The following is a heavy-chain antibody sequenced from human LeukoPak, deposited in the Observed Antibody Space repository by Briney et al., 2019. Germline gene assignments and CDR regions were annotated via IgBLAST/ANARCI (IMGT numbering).Heavy chain of an antibody. J-gene: IGHJ4*02. V-gene: IGHV3-49*04. CDR3: TSVFYDTSGYYSGHFDY. CDR2: IRRKGYGGTT. Sequence: GGSLRLSCTASGFTFADYSMGWVRQAPGKGLEWVGFIRRKGYGGTTEHAASVKGRFIISRDDSKSIAYLQMNSLKIEDTAVYYCTSVFYDTSGYYSGHFDYWGQGTLVTVSS. D-gene: IGHD3-22*01. CDR1: GFTFADYS.